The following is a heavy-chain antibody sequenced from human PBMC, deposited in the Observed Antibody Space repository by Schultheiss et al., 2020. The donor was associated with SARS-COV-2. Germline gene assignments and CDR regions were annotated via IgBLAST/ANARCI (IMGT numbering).Heavy chain of an antibody. D-gene: IGHD2-2*01. V-gene: IGHV3-33*08. CDR3: ARDRGRSTRSPRFDP. CDR2: IWYDGSNK. CDR1: GFTFSSYG. J-gene: IGHJ5*02. Sequence: GGSLRLSCAASGFTFSSYGMHWVRQAPGKGLEWVAVIWYDGSNKYYADSVKGRFTISRDNSKNTLYLQMNSLRAEDTAVYYCARDRGRSTRSPRFDPWGQGTLVTVSS.